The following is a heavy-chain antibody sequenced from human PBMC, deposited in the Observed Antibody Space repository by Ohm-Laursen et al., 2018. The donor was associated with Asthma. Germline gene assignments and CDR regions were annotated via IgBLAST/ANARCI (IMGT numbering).Heavy chain of an antibody. V-gene: IGHV3-21*01. J-gene: IGHJ1*01. CDR3: ARIGPEWELPGREYSLHH. Sequence: SLRLSCTAPGYTFSRYSIHWVRQAPGKGLEWVASISTASTFIYYADSVRGRFTTSRDNANDLVYLQMHDLRAEDTALYYCARIGPEWELPGREYSLHHWGEGTLVTVSS. CDR2: ISTASTFI. CDR1: GYTFSRYS. D-gene: IGHD1-26*01.